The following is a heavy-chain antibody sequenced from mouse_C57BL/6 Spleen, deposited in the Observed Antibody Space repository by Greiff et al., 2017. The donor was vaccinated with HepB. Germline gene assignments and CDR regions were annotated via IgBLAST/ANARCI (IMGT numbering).Heavy chain of an antibody. CDR1: GYSITSGYY. CDR2: ISYDGSN. J-gene: IGHJ2*01. CDR3: ARDHDFDY. Sequence: EVHLVESGPGLVKPSQSLSLTCSVTGYSITSGYYWNWIRQFPGNKLEWMGYISYDGSNNYNPSLKNRISITRDTSKNQFFLKLNSVTTEDTATYYCARDHDFDYWGQGTTLTVSS. V-gene: IGHV3-6*01.